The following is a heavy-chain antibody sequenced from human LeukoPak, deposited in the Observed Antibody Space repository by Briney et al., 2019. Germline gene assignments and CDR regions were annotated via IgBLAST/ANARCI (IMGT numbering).Heavy chain of an antibody. CDR3: ARSVPDYIRFDF. D-gene: IGHD4-11*01. J-gene: IGHJ4*02. Sequence: GGSLRLSCVASGFTFSDYAMNWVRQAPGKGLEWVSTFKTNYNQVYYAESVRGRFTISTDNSKNTAYLQMNSLRVEDTALYYCARSVPDYIRFDFWGQGALVTVSS. CDR2: FKTNYNQV. V-gene: IGHV3-23*05. CDR1: GFTFSDYA.